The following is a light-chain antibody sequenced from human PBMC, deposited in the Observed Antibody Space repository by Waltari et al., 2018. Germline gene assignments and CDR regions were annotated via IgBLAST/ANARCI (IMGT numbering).Light chain of an antibody. J-gene: IGKJ3*01. CDR3: QQYDNVPLT. CDR2: DAS. Sequence: DIQMTQSPSSLSASVGDRVTITCQASQDISNYLNWYQQKAGKAPKLLIYDASNLETGVPSRFSGSGSGTDFTLTISSLQPEAIGTYYCQQYDNVPLTFGPGTKVDIK. V-gene: IGKV1-33*01. CDR1: QDISNY.